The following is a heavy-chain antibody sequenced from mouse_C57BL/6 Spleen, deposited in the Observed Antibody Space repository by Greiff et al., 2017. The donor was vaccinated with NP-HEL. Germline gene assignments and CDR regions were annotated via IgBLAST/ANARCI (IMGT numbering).Heavy chain of an antibody. J-gene: IGHJ4*01. V-gene: IGHV3-6*01. CDR3: ARDLNYDYDPYAMDY. CDR2: ISYDGSN. D-gene: IGHD2-4*01. CDR1: GYSITSGYY. Sequence: DVKLQESGPGLVKPSQSLSLTCSVTGYSITSGYYWNWIRQFPGNKLEWMGYISYDGSNNYNPSLKNRISITRYTSKNQFFLKLNSVTTEDTATYYCARDLNYDYDPYAMDYWGQGTSVTVSS.